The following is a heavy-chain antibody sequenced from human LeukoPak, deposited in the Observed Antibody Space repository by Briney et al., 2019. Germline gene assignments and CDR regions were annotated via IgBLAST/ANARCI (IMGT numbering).Heavy chain of an antibody. CDR3: ARMGVGGAFDI. V-gene: IGHV3-53*01. Sequence: GGSLRLSCAASGFTVSSNYMSWVRQAPGKGLEWVSVIYSGGNTYYADSVKGRFTISRDNSKNTLYLQMNSLRAEDTAVYYCARMGVGGAFDIWGQGTMVTVSS. CDR2: IYSGGNT. CDR1: GFTVSSNY. J-gene: IGHJ3*02. D-gene: IGHD2-15*01.